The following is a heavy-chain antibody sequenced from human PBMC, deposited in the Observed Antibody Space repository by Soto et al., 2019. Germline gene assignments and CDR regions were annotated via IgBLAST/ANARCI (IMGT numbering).Heavy chain of an antibody. Sequence: GASVKVSCKASGGTFSSYAISWVRQAPGQGLEWMGGIIPIFGTANYAQKFQGRVTITADESTSTAYMELSSLRSEDTAVYYCATRPMVRGVITYYYGMDVWGQGTTVTV. D-gene: IGHD3-10*01. CDR2: IIPIFGTA. J-gene: IGHJ6*02. CDR1: GGTFSSYA. CDR3: ATRPMVRGVITYYYGMDV. V-gene: IGHV1-69*13.